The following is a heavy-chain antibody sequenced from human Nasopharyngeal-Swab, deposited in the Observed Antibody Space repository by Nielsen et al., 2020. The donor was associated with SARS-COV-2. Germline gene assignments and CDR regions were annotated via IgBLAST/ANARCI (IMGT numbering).Heavy chain of an antibody. CDR1: GGSFSTYA. Sequence: SVLVSCNASGGSFSTYAFSWVRQTPGQGLVWMGGIIPSFSRGNYAQKFQDRVTITADEATSTAYMELSSLRSEATAVYYCARDVHGGSWVFDYWGQGTLVTVSS. V-gene: IGHV1-69*13. D-gene: IGHD2-15*01. CDR3: ARDVHGGSWVFDY. CDR2: IIPSFSRG. J-gene: IGHJ4*02.